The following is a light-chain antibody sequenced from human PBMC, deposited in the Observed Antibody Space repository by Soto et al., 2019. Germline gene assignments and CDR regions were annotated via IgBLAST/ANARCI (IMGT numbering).Light chain of an antibody. CDR1: QSISSW. V-gene: IGKV1-5*01. Sequence: DIQMTQSPSTLSASVGDRVTITCRASQSISSWLAWYQQKPGKAPKLLIYDASSLKSGVPSRFSGSGSGTEFTLTISGLQPDDFATYYCQQYNTYPLTFGRGTKVDIK. J-gene: IGKJ4*01. CDR2: DAS. CDR3: QQYNTYPLT.